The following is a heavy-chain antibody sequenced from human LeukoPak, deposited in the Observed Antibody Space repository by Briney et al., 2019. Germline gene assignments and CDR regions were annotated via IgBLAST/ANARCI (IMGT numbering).Heavy chain of an antibody. J-gene: IGHJ6*03. CDR3: ARDRADIAGGMDV. V-gene: IGHV7-4-1*02. D-gene: IGHD5-12*01. CDR1: GCTFTNYA. CDR2: INTNTGNP. Sequence: GASVKVSCKASGCTFTNYAMNWVRQAPGQGLEWMGWINTNTGNPTYAQGFTGRFVSSLDTSVSTAYLQITSLKADDTAVYYCARDRADIAGGMDVWGKGTTVTVSS.